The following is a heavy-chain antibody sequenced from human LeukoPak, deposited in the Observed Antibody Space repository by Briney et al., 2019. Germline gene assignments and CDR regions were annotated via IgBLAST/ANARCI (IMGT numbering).Heavy chain of an antibody. Sequence: PGGSLRLSCSASGFTFSSYDMHWVRQAPGKGLEYVSAISSNGGSTYYAGSVKGRFTISRDNSKNTLYLQMSSLRAEDTAVYYCVRELLMVKFDYWGQGTLVTVSS. CDR3: VRELLMVKFDY. J-gene: IGHJ4*02. V-gene: IGHV3-64D*06. CDR2: ISSNGGST. D-gene: IGHD4/OR15-4a*01. CDR1: GFTFSSYD.